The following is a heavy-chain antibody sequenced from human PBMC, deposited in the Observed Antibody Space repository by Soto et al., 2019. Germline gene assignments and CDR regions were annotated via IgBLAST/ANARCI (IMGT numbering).Heavy chain of an antibody. Sequence: QVQLVQSGAEVTQPGASVKVSCKTSGYVFTSFGISWVRQAPGQGLEWMGWVRPYNGDTKYAEKFQGRVTMTSDTSTTTGYMELRGLRSDETAVYYCVRRMFYAFWSPYYYFDYWGQGTQVTVSS. J-gene: IGHJ4*02. D-gene: IGHD3-10*01. CDR3: VRRMFYAFWSPYYYFDY. V-gene: IGHV1-18*04. CDR1: GYVFTSFG. CDR2: VRPYNGDT.